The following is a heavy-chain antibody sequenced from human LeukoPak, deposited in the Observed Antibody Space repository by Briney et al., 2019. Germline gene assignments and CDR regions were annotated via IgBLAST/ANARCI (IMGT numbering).Heavy chain of an antibody. J-gene: IGHJ6*04. D-gene: IGHD6-19*01. CDR1: GGSVSSGSYY. CDR2: IYYSGST. Sequence: KPSETLSLTCTVSGGSVSSGSYYWSWLRQPPGKGLEWIGYIYYSGSTNYNPSLKSRVTISVDTSKNQFSLKLGSVTAADTAVYYCARVQYSSGWGYYGMDVWGKGTTVTVSS. CDR3: ARVQYSSGWGYYGMDV. V-gene: IGHV4-61*01.